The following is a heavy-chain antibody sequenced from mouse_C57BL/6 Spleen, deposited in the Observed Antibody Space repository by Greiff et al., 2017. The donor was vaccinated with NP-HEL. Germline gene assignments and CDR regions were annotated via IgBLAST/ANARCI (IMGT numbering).Heavy chain of an antibody. V-gene: IGHV5-17*01. Sequence: EVMLVESGGGLVKPGGSLKLSCAASGFTFSDYGMHWVRQAPEKGLEWVAYISSGSSTIYYADTVKGRFTISSDNAKNTLFLQMTSLRSEDTAMYYCASSRTGTDFDYWGQGTTLTGSS. D-gene: IGHD4-1*01. CDR2: ISSGSSTI. CDR1: GFTFSDYG. CDR3: ASSRTGTDFDY. J-gene: IGHJ2*01.